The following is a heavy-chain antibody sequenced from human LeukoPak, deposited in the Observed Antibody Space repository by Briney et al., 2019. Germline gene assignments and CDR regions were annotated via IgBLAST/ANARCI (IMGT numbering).Heavy chain of an antibody. CDR1: GFTFSNYA. J-gene: IGHJ5*02. CDR2: ISSSGSTI. D-gene: IGHD6-19*01. Sequence: GGSLRLSCAASGFTFSNYAMSWVRQAPGKGLEWVSYISSSGSTIYYADSVKGRFTISRDNAKNSLYLQMNSLRDEDTAVYYCVRDRSGWYGNWFDPWGQGTLVTVSS. CDR3: VRDRSGWYGNWFDP. V-gene: IGHV3-48*02.